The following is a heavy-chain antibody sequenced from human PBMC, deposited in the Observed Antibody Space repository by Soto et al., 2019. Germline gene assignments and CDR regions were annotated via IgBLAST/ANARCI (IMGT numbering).Heavy chain of an antibody. CDR3: ARGGAMAFDY. D-gene: IGHD5-18*01. CDR1: GGSLSSYC. CDR2: ISNIGDP. Sequence: PSETLSLTCTVSGGSLSSYCWNWIRQPPGKEREWVGFISNIGDPNINPFFRSRLTSSIDTSTNQLYLSLTAATVADTPGDYCARGGAMAFDYWGQGTLVTVSS. V-gene: IGHV4-59*01. J-gene: IGHJ4*02.